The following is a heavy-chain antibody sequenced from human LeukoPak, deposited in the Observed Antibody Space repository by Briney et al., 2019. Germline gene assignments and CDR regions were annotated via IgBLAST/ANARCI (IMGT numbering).Heavy chain of an antibody. CDR3: ARHLPAVAQIFDY. J-gene: IGHJ4*02. D-gene: IGHD6-19*01. CDR2: IYYSGST. Sequence: KTSETLSLTCTVSGGSISSSSYYWGWIRQPPGKGLEWIGSIYYSGSTYYNPSLKSRVTISVDTSKNQFSLKLSSVTAADTAVYYCARHLPAVAQIFDYWGQGTLVTVSS. CDR1: GGSISSSSYY. V-gene: IGHV4-39*01.